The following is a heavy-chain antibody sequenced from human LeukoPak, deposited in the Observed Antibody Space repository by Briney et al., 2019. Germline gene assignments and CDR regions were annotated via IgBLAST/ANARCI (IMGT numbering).Heavy chain of an antibody. J-gene: IGHJ5*02. V-gene: IGHV4-38-2*02. Sequence: SETLSLTCTVSVYSISNGYYWGWIRQPPGKGLEWIASMSYSGSTYYKPSLRSRVTISVDTSKNQFSLRLSSVTAADTAVYYCARDQSGSVRYSWFDPWGQGTLVTVSS. D-gene: IGHD3-3*01. CDR3: ARDQSGSVRYSWFDP. CDR2: MSYSGST. CDR1: VYSISNGYY.